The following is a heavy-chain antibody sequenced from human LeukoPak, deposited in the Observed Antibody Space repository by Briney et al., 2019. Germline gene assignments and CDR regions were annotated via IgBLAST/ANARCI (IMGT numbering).Heavy chain of an antibody. CDR2: IKQDGSEK. J-gene: IGHJ5*02. V-gene: IGHV3-7*01. Sequence: PGGSLRLSCAASGFTFSSYWMSWVRQALGKGLEWVANIKQDGSEKYYVDSVKGRFTISRDNAKNSLYLQMNSLRAEDTAVYYCAREGYDFWSGPPGGWFDPWGQGTLVTVSS. CDR1: GFTFSSYW. CDR3: AREGYDFWSGPPGGWFDP. D-gene: IGHD3-3*01.